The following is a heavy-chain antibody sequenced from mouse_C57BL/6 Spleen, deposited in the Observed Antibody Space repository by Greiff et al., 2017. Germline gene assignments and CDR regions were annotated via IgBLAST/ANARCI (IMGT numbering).Heavy chain of an antibody. CDR3: ARVNYDRAGFAY. Sequence: QVQLQQPGAELVKPGASVKMSCKASGYTFTSYWITWVKQRPGQGLEWIGDIYPGSGSTNYNEKFKSKATLTVDSSSSTAYMQLSSLTSEDSAVYYCARVNYDRAGFAYWGQGTLVTVSA. CDR1: GYTFTSYW. J-gene: IGHJ3*01. D-gene: IGHD2-4*01. CDR2: IYPGSGST. V-gene: IGHV1-55*01.